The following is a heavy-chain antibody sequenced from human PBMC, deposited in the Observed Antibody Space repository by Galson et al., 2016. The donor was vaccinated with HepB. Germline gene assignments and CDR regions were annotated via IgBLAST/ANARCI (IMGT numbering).Heavy chain of an antibody. D-gene: IGHD5-24*01. CDR3: ARHLRDDYNRRLDY. J-gene: IGHJ4*02. V-gene: IGHV5-51*01. CDR2: IYPADSHT. Sequence: QSGAEAKKPGESLKISCKGSGYTFSSYRIGWVRQMPAKGLEWMGPIYPADSHTRLRPSHQGQVTISADKSISTAYLQWSSLKASDTAMYYCARHLRDDYNRRLDYWGQGTLVTVSS. CDR1: GYTFSSYR.